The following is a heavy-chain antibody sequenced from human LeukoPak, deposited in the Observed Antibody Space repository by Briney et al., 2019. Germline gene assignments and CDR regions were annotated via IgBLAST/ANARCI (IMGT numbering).Heavy chain of an antibody. Sequence: GSLRLSCAASGFTFSTYGMHWVRQPPGKGLEWIGEINHSGSTNYNPSLKSRVTISVDTSKNQFSLKLSSVTAADTAVYYCARLVCSSSGWYGEDYWGQGTLVTVSS. CDR1: GFTFSTYG. CDR2: INHSGST. CDR3: ARLVCSSSGWYGEDY. J-gene: IGHJ4*02. D-gene: IGHD6-19*01. V-gene: IGHV4-34*01.